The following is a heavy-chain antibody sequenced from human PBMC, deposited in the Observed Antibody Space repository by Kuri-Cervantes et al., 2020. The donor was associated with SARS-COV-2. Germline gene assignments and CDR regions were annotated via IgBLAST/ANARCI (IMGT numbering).Heavy chain of an antibody. CDR3: ARVGVYCSSTSCYPNWFDP. J-gene: IGHJ5*02. D-gene: IGHD2-2*01. Sequence: SETLSPTCTFSGYSITSGYYWGWIRHPPGKGLEWIGSIYHSGSTSYNPSLKSRVTISVDTSKNQFSLTLSSVTAADTAVYYCARVGVYCSSTSCYPNWFDPWGQGTLVTVSP. CDR1: GYSITSGYY. V-gene: IGHV4-38-2*02. CDR2: IYHSGST.